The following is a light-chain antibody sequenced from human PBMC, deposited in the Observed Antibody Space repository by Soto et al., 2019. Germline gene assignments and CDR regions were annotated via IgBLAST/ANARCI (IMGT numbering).Light chain of an antibody. CDR2: KVS. Sequence: DVVMTPSPLSLPVTLGPPASISCRSSQSLVYSDVNTYLTWFQQRTGQSPRRLLSKVSNRDSGVAERFSGSGLGTECALKTSRVEAEDVGVYYCVHGAFWPAITVGGGTKVDIK. J-gene: IGKJ4*01. V-gene: IGKV2-30*01. CDR3: VHGAFWPAIT. CDR1: QSLVYSDVNTY.